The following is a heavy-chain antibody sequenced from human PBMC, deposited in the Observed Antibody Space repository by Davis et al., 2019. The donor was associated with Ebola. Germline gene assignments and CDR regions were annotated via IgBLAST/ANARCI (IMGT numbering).Heavy chain of an antibody. CDR3: ARDRHGDYLDY. CDR2: IWYDGSNK. CDR1: RFTFSSYG. V-gene: IGHV3-33*01. Sequence: PGGSLRLSCAASRFTFSSYGMHWVRQAPGKGLEWVAVIWYDGSNKYYADSVKGRFTISRDNSKNTLYLQMNSLRAEDTAVYYCARDRHGDYLDYWGQGTLVTVSS. D-gene: IGHD4-17*01. J-gene: IGHJ4*02.